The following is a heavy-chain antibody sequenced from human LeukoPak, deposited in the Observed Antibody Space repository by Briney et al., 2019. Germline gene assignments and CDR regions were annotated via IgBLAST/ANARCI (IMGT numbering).Heavy chain of an antibody. V-gene: IGHV3-23*01. J-gene: IGHJ3*02. CDR3: AKDPNGDYIGTFDI. CDR2: ISGSGGST. Sequence: GGSLRLSCTTSKFNFNSYGMTWVRQTPGKGLEWVSSISGSGGSTHYAASVQGRFTISRDNSKNTLYLQMNSLRAEDTAVYYCAKDPNGDYIGTFDIWGQGTMLTVSS. CDR1: KFNFNSYG. D-gene: IGHD4-17*01.